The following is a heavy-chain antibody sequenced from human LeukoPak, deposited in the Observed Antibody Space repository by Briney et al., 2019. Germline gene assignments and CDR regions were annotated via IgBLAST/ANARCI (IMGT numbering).Heavy chain of an antibody. CDR2: INPSGGST. CDR1: GYTFTSYY. V-gene: IGHV1-46*01. J-gene: IGHJ5*02. CDR3: ATHQGRLYNWFDP. D-gene: IGHD3-10*01. Sequence: AASVKVSCKASGYTFTSYYMHWVRQAPGQGLEWMGIINPSGGSTSYAQKFQGRVTMTRDTSKNQFSLKLSSVTAADTAVYYCATHQGRLYNWFDPWGQGTLVTVSS.